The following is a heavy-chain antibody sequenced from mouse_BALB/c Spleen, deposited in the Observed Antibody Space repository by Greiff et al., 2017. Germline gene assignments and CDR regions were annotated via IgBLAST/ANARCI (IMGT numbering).Heavy chain of an antibody. CDR2: IHYSGST. CDR3: ARGRDGYDWFAY. V-gene: IGHV3-1*02. CDR1: GYSITSGYS. Sequence: EVKLVESGPDLVKPSQSLSLTCTVTGYSITSGYSWHWIRQFPGNKLEWMGYIHYSGSTNYNPSLKSRISITRDTSKNQFFLQLNSVTTEDTATYYCARGRDGYDWFAYWGQGTLVTVSA. J-gene: IGHJ3*01. D-gene: IGHD2-2*01.